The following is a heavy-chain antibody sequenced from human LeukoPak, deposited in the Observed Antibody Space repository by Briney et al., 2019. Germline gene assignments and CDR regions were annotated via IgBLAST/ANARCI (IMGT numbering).Heavy chain of an antibody. CDR1: GGSISSYY. V-gene: IGHV4-59*01. CDR2: IYYSGST. D-gene: IGHD2-15*01. J-gene: IGHJ3*02. CDR3: ARETSSSHYKGGAFDI. Sequence: SETLSLTCTVSGGSISSYYWNWIRQPPGKGLEWIGYIYYSGSTNYNPSLKSRVTISVDTSKNQFSLKLSSVTAADTAVYYCARETSSSHYKGGAFDIWGQGTMVTVSS.